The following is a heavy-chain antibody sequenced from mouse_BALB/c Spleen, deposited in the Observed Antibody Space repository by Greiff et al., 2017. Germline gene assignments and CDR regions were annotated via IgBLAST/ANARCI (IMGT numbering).Heavy chain of an antibody. CDR3: ARSDYYGRAMDD. D-gene: IGHD1-1*01. CDR2: IDPANGNT. V-gene: IGHV14-3*02. CDR1: GFNIKDTY. Sequence: EVQLQESGAELVKPGASVKLSCTASGFNIKDTYMHWVKQRPEQGLEWIGRIDPANGNTKYDPKFQGKATITADTSSNTAYLQLSSLTSEDTAVYYCARSDYYGRAMDDWGQGTSVTVSS. J-gene: IGHJ4*01.